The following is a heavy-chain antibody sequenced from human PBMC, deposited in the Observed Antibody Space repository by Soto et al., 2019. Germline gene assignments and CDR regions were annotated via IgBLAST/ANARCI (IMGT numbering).Heavy chain of an antibody. CDR3: ASSHAGAHITAAVH. CDR2: VYHSGST. J-gene: IGHJ4*02. CDR1: GGSISSSGYS. D-gene: IGHD6-13*01. Sequence: QLQLQESGSGLVKPSQTLSFTCAVSGGSISSSGYSWSWIRQPPGKGLEWVGYVYHSGSTYYNPSLKSRVTISVDRSKNQFSLKLSSVTSADTAVYYCASSHAGAHITAAVHWGQGTLVTVSS. V-gene: IGHV4-30-2*01.